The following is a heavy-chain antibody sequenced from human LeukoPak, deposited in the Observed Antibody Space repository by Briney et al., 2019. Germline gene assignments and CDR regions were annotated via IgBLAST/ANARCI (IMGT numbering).Heavy chain of an antibody. Sequence: ASVKVSCKASGYTFTGYYMHWVRQAPGQGLEWMGWINPNSGGTNYAQKFQGRVNMTRDTSISTAYMELSRLRSDDTAVYYCARGGEFLLRYFDWLLWYWGQGTLVTVPS. V-gene: IGHV1-2*02. CDR3: ARGGEFLLRYFDWLLWY. CDR1: GYTFTGYY. J-gene: IGHJ4*02. CDR2: INPNSGGT. D-gene: IGHD3-9*01.